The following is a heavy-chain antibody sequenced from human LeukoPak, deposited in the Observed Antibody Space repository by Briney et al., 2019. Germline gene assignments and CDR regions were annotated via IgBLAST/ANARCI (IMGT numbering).Heavy chain of an antibody. CDR2: IYWDDDK. Sequence: SGPTLVRPTQTLTLTCTFSGFSLSTSGVGVGWIRQPPGKALEWLALIYWDDDKRYSPSLKNRFTITKDTSKNQVVLTMTNMDPVDTATYYCARPRTGYKGYYFDYWGQGTLVTVSS. CDR1: GFSLSTSGVG. V-gene: IGHV2-5*02. CDR3: ARPRTGYKGYYFDY. D-gene: IGHD5-24*01. J-gene: IGHJ4*02.